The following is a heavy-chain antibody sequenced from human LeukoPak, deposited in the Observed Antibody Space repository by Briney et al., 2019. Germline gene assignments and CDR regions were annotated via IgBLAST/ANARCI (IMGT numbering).Heavy chain of an antibody. CDR1: GFTFSSYG. Sequence: PGGSLRLSCAASGFTFSSYGMHWVRQAPGKGLEWVAVISYDGSNKYYADSVKGRFTISRDNSKNTLYLQMNSLRVEDTAMYYCTKTGGPWDWGQGTLVTVSS. CDR2: ISYDGSNK. V-gene: IGHV3-30*18. J-gene: IGHJ4*02. CDR3: TKTGGPWD. D-gene: IGHD7-27*01.